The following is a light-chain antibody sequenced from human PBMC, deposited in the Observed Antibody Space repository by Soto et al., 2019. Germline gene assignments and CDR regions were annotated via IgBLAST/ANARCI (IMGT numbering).Light chain of an antibody. CDR1: QSISSH. CDR3: QHRSNWPRT. Sequence: EIVLTQSPATLSLSTGERATLSCRASQSISSHLAWYQQKPGQAPRLLIYDASNRATGIPARFSGSGSGTDFTLTVSSLEPEDFAVYYCQHRSNWPRTFGQGTKVEF. J-gene: IGKJ1*01. CDR2: DAS. V-gene: IGKV3-11*01.